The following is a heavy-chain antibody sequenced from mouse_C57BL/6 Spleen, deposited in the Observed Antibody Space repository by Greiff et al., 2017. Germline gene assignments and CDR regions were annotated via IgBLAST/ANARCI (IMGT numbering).Heavy chain of an antibody. CDR3: ARGGFYGNYSYAMDY. CDR2: INPYNGGT. CDR1: GYTFTDYY. Sequence: VQLQQSGPVLVKPGASVKMSCKASGYTFTDYYMNWVKQSHGKSLEWIGVINPYNGGTSSNQKFKGKATLTVDKSSSTAYMELNSLTSEDSAVYYCARGGFYGNYSYAMDYWGQGTSVTVSS. J-gene: IGHJ4*01. D-gene: IGHD2-1*01. V-gene: IGHV1-19*01.